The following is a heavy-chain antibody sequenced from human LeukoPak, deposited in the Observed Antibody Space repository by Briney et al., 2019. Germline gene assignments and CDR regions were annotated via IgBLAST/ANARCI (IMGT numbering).Heavy chain of an antibody. D-gene: IGHD3-22*01. V-gene: IGHV3-48*03. CDR3: ARGGSGSYHYYMDV. CDR2: ISSSGKTI. Sequence: GGSLRLSCAASGFTFSSYEVNWVRQAPGKGLEWVSYISSSGKTISHADSVKGRFTISRDNAKNSLYLHMNSLRGEDTAVYFCARGGSGSYHYYMDVWGKGTTVTVSS. CDR1: GFTFSSYE. J-gene: IGHJ6*03.